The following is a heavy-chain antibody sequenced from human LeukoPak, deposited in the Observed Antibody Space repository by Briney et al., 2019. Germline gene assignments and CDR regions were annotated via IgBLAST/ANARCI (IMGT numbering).Heavy chain of an antibody. CDR3: ARETRRVEKYQPGDAFDI. Sequence: ASVKVSCKASGYTFTSYYMHWVRQAPGQGLEWMGIINPSGGSTSYAQKFQGRVTMTRDTSTSTVYMELSSLRSEDTAVYYCARETRRVEKYQPGDAFDIWGQGTMVTVSS. CDR1: GYTFTSYY. V-gene: IGHV1-46*01. J-gene: IGHJ3*02. CDR2: INPSGGST. D-gene: IGHD2-2*01.